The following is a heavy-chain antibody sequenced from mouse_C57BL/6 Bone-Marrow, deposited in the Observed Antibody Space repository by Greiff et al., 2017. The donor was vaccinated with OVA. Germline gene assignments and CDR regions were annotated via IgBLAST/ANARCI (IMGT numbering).Heavy chain of an antibody. CDR3: AREGYYGSKDYYAMDY. D-gene: IGHD1-1*01. V-gene: IGHV5-4*01. Sequence: EVQVVESGGGLAKPGGSLKLSCAASGFTFSSYAMSWVRQTPEKRLEWVATISDGGSYTYYPDNVKGRFTISRDNAKNNLYLQMSHLKSEDTAMYYCAREGYYGSKDYYAMDYWGQGTSVTVSS. CDR2: ISDGGSYT. CDR1: GFTFSSYA. J-gene: IGHJ4*01.